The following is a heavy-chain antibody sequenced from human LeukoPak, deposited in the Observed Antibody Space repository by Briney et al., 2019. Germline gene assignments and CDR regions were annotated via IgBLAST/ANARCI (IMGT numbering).Heavy chain of an antibody. J-gene: IGHJ3*02. Sequence: GGSLRLSCAASGFTFSSYAMSWVRQAPGKGLEWVSAISGSGGSTYYADSVKGRFTISRDNSKNTPHLQMNSLRAEDKAVYSCAKGLLRYFDWLFDAFDIWGQGTMVTVSS. D-gene: IGHD3-9*01. CDR3: AKGLLRYFDWLFDAFDI. CDR2: ISGSGGST. CDR1: GFTFSSYA. V-gene: IGHV3-23*01.